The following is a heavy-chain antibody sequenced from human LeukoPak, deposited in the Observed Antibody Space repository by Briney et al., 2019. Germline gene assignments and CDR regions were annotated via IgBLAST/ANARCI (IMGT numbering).Heavy chain of an antibody. D-gene: IGHD6-13*01. J-gene: IGHJ4*02. CDR1: GFTFSSYA. V-gene: IGHV1-69*04. CDR2: IIPILGIA. Sequence: GGSLRLSCAASGFTFSSYAISWVRQAPGQGLEWMGRIIPILGIANYAQKFQGRVTITADKSTSTAYMELSSLRSEDTAVYYCATPIAAASDYWGQGTLVTVSS. CDR3: ATPIAAASDY.